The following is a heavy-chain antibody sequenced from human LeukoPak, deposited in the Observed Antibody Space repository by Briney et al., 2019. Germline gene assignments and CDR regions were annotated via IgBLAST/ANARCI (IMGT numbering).Heavy chain of an antibody. CDR3: AQSRKGYSYGYFAY. V-gene: IGHV3-48*01. D-gene: IGHD5-18*01. Sequence: PGGSLRLSCAVSGIIFSSYSMNWVRQAPGKGLEWVSYISSSGSTIYYADSVKGRFTISRDNSKNTLYLQMNSLRAEDTAVYYCAQSRKGYSYGYFAYWGQGTLVTVSS. CDR1: GIIFSSYS. CDR2: ISSSGSTI. J-gene: IGHJ4*02.